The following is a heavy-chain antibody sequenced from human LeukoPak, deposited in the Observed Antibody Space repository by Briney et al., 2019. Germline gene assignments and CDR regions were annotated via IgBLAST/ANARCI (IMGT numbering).Heavy chain of an antibody. CDR2: ISGSGGST. Sequence: GGSLRLSCAASGFTLSSYAMSWVRQAPGKGLEWVSAISGSGGSTYYADSVKGRFTISRDNSKNTLYLQMNSLRAEDTAVYYCAKDPRDGSGLGYWGQGTLVTVSS. J-gene: IGHJ4*02. D-gene: IGHD5-24*01. V-gene: IGHV3-23*01. CDR1: GFTLSSYA. CDR3: AKDPRDGSGLGY.